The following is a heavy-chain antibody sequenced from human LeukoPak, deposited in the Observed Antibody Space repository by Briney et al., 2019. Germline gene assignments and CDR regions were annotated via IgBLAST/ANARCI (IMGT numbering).Heavy chain of an antibody. D-gene: IGHD1-1*01. CDR2: IYHSGST. CDR3: ARWERYFDY. J-gene: IGHJ4*02. V-gene: IGHV4-30-2*01. CDR1: GGSISSGGYS. Sequence: SETLSLTCAVSGGSISSGGYSWSWIRQPPGKGLEWIGYIYHSGSTYYNPSLKSRVTISVDRSKNQFSLKLSSVTAADTAVYYCARWERYFDYWGQGTLVTVSS.